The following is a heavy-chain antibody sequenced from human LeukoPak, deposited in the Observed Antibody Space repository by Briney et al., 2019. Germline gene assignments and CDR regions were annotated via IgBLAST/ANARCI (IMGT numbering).Heavy chain of an antibody. D-gene: IGHD3-22*01. V-gene: IGHV4-34*01. CDR3: ARGRDDSRYYYDSSGYYRLDY. J-gene: IGHJ4*02. CDR1: GGSFSGYY. Sequence: SETLSLTCAVYGGSFSGYYWSWIRQPPGKGPEWIGEINHSGSTNYNPSLKSRVTISVDTSKNQFSLKLSSVTAADTAVYYCARGRDDSRYYYDSSGYYRLDYWGQGTLVTVSS. CDR2: INHSGST.